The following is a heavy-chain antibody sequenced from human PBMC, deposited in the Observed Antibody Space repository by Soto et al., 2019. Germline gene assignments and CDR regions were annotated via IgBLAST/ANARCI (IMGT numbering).Heavy chain of an antibody. V-gene: IGHV5-10-1*01. CDR1: GYSFTSYW. D-gene: IGHD2-2*01. Sequence: GESLKISCKGSGYSFTSYWISWVRQMPGKGLEWMGRIDPSDSYTNYSPSFQGHVTISADKSISTAYLQWSSLKASDTAMYCCASSPRGYCSSTSCRELGNYYGMDVWGQGTTVTVSS. CDR2: IDPSDSYT. J-gene: IGHJ6*02. CDR3: ASSPRGYCSSTSCRELGNYYGMDV.